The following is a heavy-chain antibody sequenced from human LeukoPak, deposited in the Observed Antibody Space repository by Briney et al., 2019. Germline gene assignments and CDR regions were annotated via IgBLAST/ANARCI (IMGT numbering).Heavy chain of an antibody. CDR1: GGSISSYY. CDR2: IYYSGST. D-gene: IGHD6-13*01. CDR3: ARGAPVIAAAGPIDY. Sequence: KPSETLSLTCTVSGGSISSYYWSWIRQPPGKGLEWIGYIYYSGSTNYNPSLKSRVTISVVTSKNQFSLKLSSVTAADTAVYYCARGAPVIAAAGPIDYWGQGTLVTVSS. V-gene: IGHV4-59*01. J-gene: IGHJ4*02.